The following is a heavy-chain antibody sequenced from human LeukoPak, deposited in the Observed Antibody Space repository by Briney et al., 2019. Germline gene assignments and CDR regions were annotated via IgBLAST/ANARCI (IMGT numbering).Heavy chain of an antibody. V-gene: IGHV3-30-3*01. CDR3: ARDSAEGGFDY. Sequence: PGGSLRLSCAASGFTFSSYAMHWVRQAPGKGLEWVALISYDESNKYYGDSVKGRFTISRDNSKNTLYLQMNSLRGEDTAVYYCARDSAEGGFDYWGRGTLVPVSS. J-gene: IGHJ4*02. CDR1: GFTFSSYA. CDR2: ISYDESNK. D-gene: IGHD6-25*01.